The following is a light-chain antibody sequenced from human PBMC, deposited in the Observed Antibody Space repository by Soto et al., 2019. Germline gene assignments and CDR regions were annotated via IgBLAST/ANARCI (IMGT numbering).Light chain of an antibody. J-gene: IGKJ2*01. CDR2: GAS. V-gene: IGKV3-20*01. CDR3: HQYGSAPFT. CDR1: QSVGSSY. Sequence: EIVLTQSPSTLSLSPGERTTLSCRASQSVGSSYLAWYQQRPGQTPRLLIYGASSRATGIPDRFSGSGSGTDFTLTISRLEPEDFAVYHCHQYGSAPFTFGQGTRLEIK.